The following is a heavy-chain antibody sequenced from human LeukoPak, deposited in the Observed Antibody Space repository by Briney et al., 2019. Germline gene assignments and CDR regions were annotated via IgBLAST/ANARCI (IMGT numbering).Heavy chain of an antibody. CDR1: GGSISSSSYY. CDR2: IYYSGST. CDR3: AREGYSGYDFPDY. D-gene: IGHD5-12*01. V-gene: IGHV4-39*07. Sequence: SETLSLTCTVSGGSISSSSYYWGWIRQPPGKGLEWIGSIYYSGSTYYNPSLKSRVTISVDTSKNQFSLKLSSVTAADTAVYYCAREGYSGYDFPDYWGQGTLVTVSS. J-gene: IGHJ4*02.